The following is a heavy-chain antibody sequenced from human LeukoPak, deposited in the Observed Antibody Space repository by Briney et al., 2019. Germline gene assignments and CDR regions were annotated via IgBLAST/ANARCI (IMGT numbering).Heavy chain of an antibody. Sequence: SETLSLTCTVSGGSISSYYWSWIRQPPGKGLEWIGYIYYSGSTNYNPSLKSRVTISVDTSKNQFSLKLSSVTAADTAVYYCVRGLGDAFDIWGQGTMVTVSS. V-gene: IGHV4-59*01. CDR2: IYYSGST. J-gene: IGHJ3*02. CDR3: VRGLGDAFDI. CDR1: GGSISSYY. D-gene: IGHD3-10*01.